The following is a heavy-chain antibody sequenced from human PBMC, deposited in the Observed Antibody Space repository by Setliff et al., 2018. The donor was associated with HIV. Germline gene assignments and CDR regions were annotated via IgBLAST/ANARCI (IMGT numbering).Heavy chain of an antibody. CDR3: ARGFCSGGFCHPNFYHYMDV. CDR2: IYYSGTT. CDR1: GGSISSTNYY. J-gene: IGHJ6*03. D-gene: IGHD2-15*01. Sequence: NPSETLSLTCTVSGGSISSTNYYWGWIRQTPGKGLEWIGSIYYSGTTYYNPSLKSRVTMSVDTSTSRLSLKLKSVTAADAAVYYCARGFCSGGFCHPNFYHYMDVWGKGTTVTVSS. V-gene: IGHV4-39*07.